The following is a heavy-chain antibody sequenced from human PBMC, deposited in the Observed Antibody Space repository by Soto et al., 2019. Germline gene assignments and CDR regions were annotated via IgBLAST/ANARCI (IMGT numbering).Heavy chain of an antibody. CDR3: ARGWGGEAAHLDY. CDR2: IWYDGSKK. D-gene: IGHD6-13*01. CDR1: GFTFRTYG. V-gene: IGHV3-33*01. J-gene: IGHJ4*02. Sequence: QVQLVESGGGVVQPGRSLRLSCAASGFTFRTYGMHWVRQAPGKGLEGVAVIWYDGSKKYYADSVKGRFTISRDNSKNTLYLQMNSLRAEDTAVYYCARGWGGEAAHLDYWGQGTLVTVSS.